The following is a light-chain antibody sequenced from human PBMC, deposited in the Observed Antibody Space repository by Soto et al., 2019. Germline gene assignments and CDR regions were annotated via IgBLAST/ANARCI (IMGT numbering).Light chain of an antibody. V-gene: IGLV7-46*01. CDR3: LLSYSGADV. J-gene: IGLJ1*01. CDR2: DTN. CDR1: TGAVTSGHF. Sequence: QAVVTQEPSLTVSPGGTVTLTCGSSTGAVTSGHFPYWFQQKPGQAPRTLIYDTNNKHSRTPARFSGSLLGGNAALTLSGAQPEDEAEYYCLLSYSGADVFGTGTKLTVL.